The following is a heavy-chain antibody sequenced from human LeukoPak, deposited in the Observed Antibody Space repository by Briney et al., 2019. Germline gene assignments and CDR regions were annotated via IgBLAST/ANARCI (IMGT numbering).Heavy chain of an antibody. CDR3: ARGFTDYYDSSGYFDY. CDR1: GFTFSDYY. Sequence: PGGSLRLSCAASGFTFSDYYMSWIRQAPGKGPEWVSYISSSGSTIYYADSVKGRFTISRDNAKNSLYLQMNSLRAEDTAVYYCARGFTDYYDSSGYFDYWGQGTLVTVSS. J-gene: IGHJ4*02. D-gene: IGHD3-22*01. V-gene: IGHV3-11*01. CDR2: ISSSGSTI.